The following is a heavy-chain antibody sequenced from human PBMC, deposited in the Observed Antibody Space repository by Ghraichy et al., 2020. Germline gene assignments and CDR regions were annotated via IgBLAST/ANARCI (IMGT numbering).Heavy chain of an antibody. CDR3: AKDGSYKNDY. D-gene: IGHD5-24*01. V-gene: IGHV3-30*18. J-gene: IGHJ4*02. Sequence: GGSLRLSCAASGFTFSSYGMHWVRQAPGKGLEWVAVISYDGSNKYYADSVKGRFTISRDNSKNTLYLQMNSLRAEDTAVYYCAKDGSYKNDYWGQGTLVTVSS. CDR1: GFTFSSYG. CDR2: ISYDGSNK.